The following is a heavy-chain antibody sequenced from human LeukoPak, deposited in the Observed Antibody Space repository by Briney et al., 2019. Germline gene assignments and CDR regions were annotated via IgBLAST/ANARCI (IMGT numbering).Heavy chain of an antibody. CDR2: IYHSGST. J-gene: IGHJ3*02. CDR1: GGSISSGGYS. CDR3: ARYGVVIDAFDI. V-gene: IGHV4-30-2*01. Sequence: PSETLSLTCAVSGGSISSGGYSWSWIRQPPGKGLEWIGYIYHSGSTYYNPSLKSRVTISVDRSKNQFSPKLSSVTAADTAVYYCARYGVVIDAFDIWGQGTMVTVSS. D-gene: IGHD3-3*01.